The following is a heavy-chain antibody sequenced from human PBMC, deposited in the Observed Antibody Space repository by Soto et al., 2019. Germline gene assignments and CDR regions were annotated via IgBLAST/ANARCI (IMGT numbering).Heavy chain of an antibody. Sequence: SETLSLTCAVYGGSFSGYYWTWIRQPPGKGLEWIGEINHSGSTNYNPSLKSRVTMSVDTPKNEFSLKLSSVTAADTAVYYCVRRICSSATCYAGGEYNWFDPWGQGTLVTVSS. V-gene: IGHV4-34*01. CDR1: GGSFSGYY. CDR2: INHSGST. CDR3: VRRICSSATCYAGGEYNWFDP. J-gene: IGHJ5*02. D-gene: IGHD2-2*01.